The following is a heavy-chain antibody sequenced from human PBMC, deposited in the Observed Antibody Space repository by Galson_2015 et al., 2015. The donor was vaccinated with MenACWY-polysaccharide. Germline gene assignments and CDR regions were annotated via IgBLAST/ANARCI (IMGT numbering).Heavy chain of an antibody. V-gene: IGHV4-39*01. CDR3: ARQGGGGRSHDY. J-gene: IGHJ4*02. Sequence: ETLSLTCTVSGGSISSSSYYWGWIRQPPGKGLEWIGTIYYGGSTYYNPSLKSRVTISVDTSKNQFSLKLTSVTAADTAVYYCARQGGGGRSHDYWGQGTLVTVSS. CDR2: IYYGGST. D-gene: IGHD1-14*01. CDR1: GGSISSSSYY.